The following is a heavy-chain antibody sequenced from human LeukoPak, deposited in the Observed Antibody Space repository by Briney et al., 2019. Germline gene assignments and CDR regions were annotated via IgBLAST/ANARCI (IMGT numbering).Heavy chain of an antibody. D-gene: IGHD5-24*01. J-gene: IGHJ3*01. Sequence: GGSLRLSCVASGFTFSSYAMSWVRQAPGKGLEWVSAISGSGGSTYYADSVKGRYTISRDNSKNTVYLQMNSLRAEDTAVYYCAKDWDGYNPPDVWGQGTMVIVSS. CDR1: GFTFSSYA. CDR2: ISGSGGST. V-gene: IGHV3-23*01. CDR3: AKDWDGYNPPDV.